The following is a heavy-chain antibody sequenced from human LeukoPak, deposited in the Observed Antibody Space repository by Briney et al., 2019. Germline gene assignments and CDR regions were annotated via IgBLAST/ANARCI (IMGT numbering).Heavy chain of an antibody. Sequence: ASVKVSCKASGYIFTGYYLHWVRQAPGQGLEWVGGINSNNGDTHYAQNFQGRVTMTRDTSISTDYMELSRLGSDDTAVYYCARDGDGYNLDWGQGTLVTVSS. CDR3: ARDGDGYNLD. D-gene: IGHD5-24*01. V-gene: IGHV1-2*02. CDR1: GYIFTGYY. CDR2: INSNNGDT. J-gene: IGHJ4*02.